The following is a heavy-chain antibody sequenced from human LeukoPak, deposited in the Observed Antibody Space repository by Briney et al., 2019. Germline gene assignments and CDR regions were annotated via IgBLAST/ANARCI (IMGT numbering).Heavy chain of an antibody. J-gene: IGHJ5*02. CDR2: IYPSGST. CDR3: ARGQYDFWSGYDVNWLDP. V-gene: IGHV4-61*02. D-gene: IGHD3-3*01. CDR1: GGSIRTGLFY. Sequence: SETLSLTCSVSGGSIRTGLFYWNWIRQPAGKGLEWIGRIYPSGSTNYNPSLKSRVTISVDTSKNHFSLQLSSVTAADTALYYCARGQYDFWSGYDVNWLDPWGQGTLVTVSS.